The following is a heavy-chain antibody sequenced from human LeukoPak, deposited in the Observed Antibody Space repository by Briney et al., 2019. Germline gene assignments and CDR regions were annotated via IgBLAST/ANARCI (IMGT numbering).Heavy chain of an antibody. V-gene: IGHV3-48*03. J-gene: IGHJ6*04. CDR1: GFTFSSYE. CDR3: ASSRGV. CDR2: ISSGSTI. Sequence: GGSLRLSCAASGFTFSSYEMNWVRQAPGKGLEWVSYISSGSTIYYADSVKGRFTISRDNAKNSLYLQVNSLRAEDTAVYYCASSRGVWGKGTTVTVSS.